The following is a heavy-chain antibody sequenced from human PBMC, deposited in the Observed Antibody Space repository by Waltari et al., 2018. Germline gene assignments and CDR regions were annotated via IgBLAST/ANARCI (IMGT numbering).Heavy chain of an antibody. Sequence: EVQVVESGGGMVKPGGSLRLSCSVSGFTFSAPTMNWVRQAPGKGLEWVSSITSRSGIIHYADSVRGRFIVSRDNANSSVFLQMNNLTPEDTAVYYCAGQQPMEHWGQGTLVTVSS. V-gene: IGHV3-21*04. CDR3: AGQQPMEH. J-gene: IGHJ4*02. D-gene: IGHD1-1*01. CDR1: GFTFSAPT. CDR2: ITSRSGII.